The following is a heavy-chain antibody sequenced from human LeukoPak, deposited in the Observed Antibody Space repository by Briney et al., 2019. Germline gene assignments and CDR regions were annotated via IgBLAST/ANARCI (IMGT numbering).Heavy chain of an antibody. Sequence: PSETLSLTCTVSGGSDISHDWTWIRQSPEKGLEWMGYILHSGNTNYNPSLKSRVSMSLETSKNQIALSLSAVTAADTAVYYCARPNYYDSSGYYFDYWGQGTLVTVSS. CDR3: ARPNYYDSSGYYFDY. D-gene: IGHD3-22*01. J-gene: IGHJ4*02. V-gene: IGHV4-59*02. CDR2: ILHSGNT. CDR1: GGSDISHD.